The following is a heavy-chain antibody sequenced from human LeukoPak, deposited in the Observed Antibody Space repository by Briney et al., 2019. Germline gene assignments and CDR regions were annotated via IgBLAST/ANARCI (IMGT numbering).Heavy chain of an antibody. Sequence: PSETLSLTFAVYGGSFNAYYWSWIRQPPGKGLEWIGEINHSGSTNYNSSLKSRVTISVDTSKNQFSLKLSSVTATDTAVYYCARRGYCSSTCCYEYLFVPYGQGTLVTVSS. J-gene: IGHJ5*02. V-gene: IGHV4-34*01. D-gene: IGHD2-2*01. CDR2: INHSGST. CDR1: GGSFNAYY. CDR3: ARRGYCSSTCCYEYLFVP.